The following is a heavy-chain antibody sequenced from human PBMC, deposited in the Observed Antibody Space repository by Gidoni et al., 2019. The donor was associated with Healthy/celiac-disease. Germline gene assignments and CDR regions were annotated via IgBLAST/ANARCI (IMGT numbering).Heavy chain of an antibody. CDR3: ARDRPPLRFLEWLLFGDAFDI. V-gene: IGHV3-30-3*01. D-gene: IGHD3-3*01. J-gene: IGHJ3*02. Sequence: QVQLVESGGGVVQPRRCLRLSCDSSGFTFISYAMLWSLQAPGKGLEWVAVIAEDGSNKYYADSVKGRFTISRDKSKNTLYLQMNSLRAEDTAVYYCARDRPPLRFLEWLLFGDAFDIWGQGTMVTVSS. CDR1: GFTFISYA. CDR2: IAEDGSNK.